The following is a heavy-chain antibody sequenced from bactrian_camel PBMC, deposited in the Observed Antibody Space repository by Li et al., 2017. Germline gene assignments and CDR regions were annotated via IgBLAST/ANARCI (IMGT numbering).Heavy chain of an antibody. CDR1: GDTIGRYC. CDR3: ALTIATQSLCTLREATFFAY. V-gene: IGHV3S1*01. D-gene: IGHD4*01. J-gene: IGHJ6*01. CDR2: LYTGGGGT. Sequence: HVQLVESGGGSVQVGESLRLSCVASGDTIGRYCMGWFRQVPGKEREETAALYTGGGGTYVADSVKGRFIISQDNAANTLYLQMNDLKPEDTAMYYCALTIATQSLCTLREATFFAYWGQGTQVTVS.